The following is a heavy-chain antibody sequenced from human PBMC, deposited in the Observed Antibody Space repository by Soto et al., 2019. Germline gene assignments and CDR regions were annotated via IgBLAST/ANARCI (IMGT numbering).Heavy chain of an antibody. CDR2: ISSSSSYI. D-gene: IGHD3-22*01. Sequence: LRLSCAASGFTFSSYSMNWVRQAPGKGLEWVSSISSSSSYIYYADSVKGRFTISRDNAKNSLYLQMNSLRAEDTAVYYCAGLNYYDSSGYHGVFDYWGQGTLVTVSS. CDR3: AGLNYYDSSGYHGVFDY. V-gene: IGHV3-21*01. CDR1: GFTFSSYS. J-gene: IGHJ4*02.